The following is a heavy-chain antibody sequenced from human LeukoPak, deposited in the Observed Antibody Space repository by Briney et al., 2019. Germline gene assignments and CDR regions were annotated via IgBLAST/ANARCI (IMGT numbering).Heavy chain of an antibody. V-gene: IGHV3-7*01. CDR1: GFTFSNYW. CDR3: AKDRLGYIVVVPAAMEFDY. D-gene: IGHD2-2*01. Sequence: PGGSLRLSCAASGFTFSNYWMSWVRQAPGKGLEWVANIKQDGSEKYYVDSVKGRFTISRDNAKNTLYLQMNSLRAEDTAVYYCAKDRLGYIVVVPAAMEFDYWGQGTLVTVSS. CDR2: IKQDGSEK. J-gene: IGHJ4*02.